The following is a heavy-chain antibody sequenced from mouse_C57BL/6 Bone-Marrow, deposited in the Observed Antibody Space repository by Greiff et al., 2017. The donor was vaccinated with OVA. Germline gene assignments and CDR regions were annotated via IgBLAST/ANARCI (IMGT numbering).Heavy chain of an antibody. D-gene: IGHD2-2*01. CDR1: GYTFTSYG. CDR3: ASGERGYPLGY. CDR2: IYPRSGNT. Sequence: QVQLKQSGAELARPGASVKLSCKASGYTFTSYGISWVKQRNGQGLEWIGEIYPRSGNTYYNEKFKGKATLTADKSSSTAYMELRSLTSEDSAVYFCASGERGYPLGYWGQGTTLTVSS. V-gene: IGHV1-81*01. J-gene: IGHJ2*01.